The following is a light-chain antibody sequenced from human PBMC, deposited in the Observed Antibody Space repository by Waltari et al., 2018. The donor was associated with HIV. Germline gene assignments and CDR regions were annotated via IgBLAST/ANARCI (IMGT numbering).Light chain of an antibody. J-gene: IGKJ1*01. V-gene: IGKV3-15*01. CDR2: GAS. CDR3: RQYNNWPPWT. CDR1: QSVTTK. Sequence: EEVMTQSPATLSVSPGESATLSCRASQSVTTKLAWYQQKPGQGHRLLIYGASTRATGVPARVSGGGSGTEYTPTTSSLQSEDFAAYYCRQYNNWPPWTFGQGTKVEIK.